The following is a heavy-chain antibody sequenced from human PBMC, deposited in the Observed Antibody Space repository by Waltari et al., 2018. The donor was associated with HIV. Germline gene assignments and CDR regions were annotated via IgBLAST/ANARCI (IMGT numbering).Heavy chain of an antibody. D-gene: IGHD1-26*01. J-gene: IGHJ4*02. CDR3: STFEMGSSRDF. CDR2: RKSRADGGTR. Sequence: EVQLVESGGDLVKPGGSLSVAFAVSGITLKHAWLSWVLQAPGKGLQWLGHRKSRADGGTRDYAASVSGRFIISTDDLNNTLFLQMNKLKVEDTALYYCSTFEMGSSRDFWGQGTLVTVSS. V-gene: IGHV3-15*01. CDR1: GITLKHAW.